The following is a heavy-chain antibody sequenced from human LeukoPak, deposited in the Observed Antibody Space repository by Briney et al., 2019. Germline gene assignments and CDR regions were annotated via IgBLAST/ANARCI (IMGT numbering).Heavy chain of an antibody. V-gene: IGHV3-7*01. Sequence: GGSLRLSCAASGFTFSSYWMSWVRQAPGKGLEWVANIKQDGSEKYYVDSVKGRFTISRDNAKNSLYLQMNSLRAEDTAVYYCVTYGLMILFRGIRYFDHWGQGTLVTVSS. CDR3: VTYGLMILFRGIRYFDH. CDR1: GFTFSSYW. D-gene: IGHD3-10*01. J-gene: IGHJ4*02. CDR2: IKQDGSEK.